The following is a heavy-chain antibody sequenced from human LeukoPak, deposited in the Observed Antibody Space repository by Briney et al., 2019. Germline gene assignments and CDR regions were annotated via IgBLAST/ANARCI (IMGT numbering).Heavy chain of an antibody. V-gene: IGHV2-5*01. CDR1: GFSLSTSGVG. J-gene: IGHJ3*02. CDR3: AHHVVLRYFDWFLPPHAFDI. D-gene: IGHD3-9*01. Sequence: SGPTLVKPTQTLTLTCTFSGFSLSTSGVGVGWIRQPPGKALEWLALIYWNDDKRYSPSLKSRLTITKDTSKNQVVLTMTNMDPVDTATYYCAHHVVLRYFDWFLPPHAFDIWGQGTMVTVSS. CDR2: IYWNDDK.